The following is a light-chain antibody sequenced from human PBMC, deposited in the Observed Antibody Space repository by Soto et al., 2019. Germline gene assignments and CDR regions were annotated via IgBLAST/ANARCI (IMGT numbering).Light chain of an antibody. CDR1: QSVRSN. V-gene: IGKV3-15*01. CDR2: GAS. Sequence: EIVMTQPPATLSVSPGERATLSCRASQSVRSNLAWYQQKPGQAPRLLIYGASTRATGIPARFSGSGSGTEFTLTISSLQSEDFAVYYCQQYNNWGAFGQGTKVDIK. CDR3: QQYNNWGA. J-gene: IGKJ1*01.